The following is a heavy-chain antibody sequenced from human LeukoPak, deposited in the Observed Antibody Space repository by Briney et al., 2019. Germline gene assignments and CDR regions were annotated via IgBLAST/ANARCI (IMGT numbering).Heavy chain of an antibody. CDR1: GGTFSSYA. J-gene: IGHJ5*02. D-gene: IGHD1-20*01. CDR3: ARSKGDNWNDGGDWFDP. V-gene: IGHV1-69*04. CDR2: IIPILGIA. Sequence: GASVKVSCKASGGTFSSYAISWVRQAPGQGLEWMGRIIPILGIANYAQKFQGRVTITADKSTSTAYMELSSLRSEDTAVYYCARSKGDNWNDGGDWFDPWGQGTLVTVYS.